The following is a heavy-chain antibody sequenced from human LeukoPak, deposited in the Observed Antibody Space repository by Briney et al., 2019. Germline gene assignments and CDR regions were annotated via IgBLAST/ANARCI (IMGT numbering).Heavy chain of an antibody. Sequence: PGRSLRLSCAASGFTFDDYAMHWVRQAPGKGLEWVSGISWNSGSIGYADSVKGRFTISRDNSKNTLYLQMNSLRAEDTAVYYCARGDSSSWYVDYWGQGTLVTVSS. D-gene: IGHD6-13*01. J-gene: IGHJ4*02. CDR2: ISWNSGSI. CDR1: GFTFDDYA. CDR3: ARGDSSSWYVDY. V-gene: IGHV3-9*01.